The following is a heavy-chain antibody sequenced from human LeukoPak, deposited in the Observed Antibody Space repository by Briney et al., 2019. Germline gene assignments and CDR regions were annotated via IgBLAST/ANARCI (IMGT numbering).Heavy chain of an antibody. CDR3: AREGRYRYGYNEYHLYMDI. CDR1: GGSISSSY. CDR2: IYYSGST. Sequence: PSETLSLTCTVSGGSISSSYWSWIRQPPGKGLEWIGYIYYSGSTNYSPSLKSRVTISVDASKNQFSLKLSSVTAAETAVYYCAREGRYRYGYNEYHLYMDIWGKGTTVTVSS. V-gene: IGHV4-59*12. J-gene: IGHJ6*03. D-gene: IGHD5-18*01.